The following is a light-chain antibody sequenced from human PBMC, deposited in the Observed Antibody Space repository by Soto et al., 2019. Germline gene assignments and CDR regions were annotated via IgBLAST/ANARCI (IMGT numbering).Light chain of an antibody. CDR2: AVS. CDR1: RTISNNY. V-gene: IGKV3-20*01. J-gene: IGKJ1*01. CDR3: QQHSNSPWT. Sequence: EIVLTQSPGTLTLSPGESAALSCRASRTISNNYLVWYRQKPGQAPRLLIYAVSSRAAGIPDRFSGSGSGTDFALTIARLEPEDSAVYYCQQHSNSPWTFGQGTKVDIK.